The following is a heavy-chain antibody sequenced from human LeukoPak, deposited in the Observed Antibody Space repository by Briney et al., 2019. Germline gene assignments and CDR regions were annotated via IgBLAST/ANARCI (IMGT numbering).Heavy chain of an antibody. CDR1: GAYIDNYN. D-gene: IGHD3-10*01. Sequence: SETLSLTCTVPGAYIDNYNWSWIRQPPGKGLEWIGYTDYHGNTNYNPYLKSRVIISLDKSKTYFSLKMTSVTAADTAVYFCARGPYDSGSRYSFRLDYWGQGAPVAVSS. J-gene: IGHJ4*02. CDR3: ARGPYDSGSRYSFRLDY. V-gene: IGHV4-59*01. CDR2: TDYHGNT.